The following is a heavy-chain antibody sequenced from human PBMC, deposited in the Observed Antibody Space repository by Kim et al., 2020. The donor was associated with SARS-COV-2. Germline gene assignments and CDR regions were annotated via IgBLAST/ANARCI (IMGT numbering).Heavy chain of an antibody. CDR3: AGLYSSGWLYYFDY. CDR2: IYHSGST. Sequence: SETLSLTCTVSGYSISSGYYWGWIRQPPGKGLEWIGSIYHSGSTYYNPSLKSRVTISVDTSKNQFSLKLSSVTAADTAVYYCAGLYSSGWLYYFDYWGQG. J-gene: IGHJ4*02. D-gene: IGHD6-19*01. V-gene: IGHV4-38-2*02. CDR1: GYSISSGYY.